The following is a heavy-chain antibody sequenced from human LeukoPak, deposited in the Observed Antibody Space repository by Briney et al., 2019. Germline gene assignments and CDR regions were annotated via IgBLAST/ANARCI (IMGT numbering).Heavy chain of an antibody. Sequence: GGSLRLSCAASGFTFDDYGMSWVRQAPGKGLKWVSGINWNGGSTGYADSVKGRFTISRDNAKNSLFLQMNSLRAEDTALYYCARRRVTVVRGVDITSYYFDYWGQGTLVAVSS. CDR2: INWNGGST. CDR1: GFTFDDYG. J-gene: IGHJ4*02. D-gene: IGHD3-10*01. CDR3: ARRRVTVVRGVDITSYYFDY. V-gene: IGHV3-20*04.